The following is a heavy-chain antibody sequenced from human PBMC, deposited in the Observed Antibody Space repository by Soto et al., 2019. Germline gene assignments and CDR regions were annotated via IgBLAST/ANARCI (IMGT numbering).Heavy chain of an antibody. CDR1: GGSISSYY. J-gene: IGHJ5*02. CDR2: TYYRSKWYN. D-gene: IGHD6-19*01. Sequence: SETMSLTCTVAGGSISSYYWSWIRQSPSRGLEWLGRTYYRSKWYNDYAVSVKSRITINPDTSKNQFSLQLNSVTPEDTAVYYCAREWLVHWFDPWGQGTLVTVSS. CDR3: AREWLVHWFDP. V-gene: IGHV6-1*01.